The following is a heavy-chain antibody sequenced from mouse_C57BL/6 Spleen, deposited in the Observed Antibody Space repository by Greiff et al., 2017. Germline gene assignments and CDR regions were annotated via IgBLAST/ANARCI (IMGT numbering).Heavy chain of an antibody. D-gene: IGHD2-4*01. CDR2: IDPSDSYT. Sequence: QVQLQQPGAELVMPGASVKLSCKASGYTFTSYWMHWVKQRPGQGLEWIGEIDPSDSYTNYNQKFKGKSTLTVDKSSSTAYMQLSSLTSEDSAVYYCARSRITKYFDVWGTGTTVTVSS. J-gene: IGHJ1*03. V-gene: IGHV1-69*01. CDR1: GYTFTSYW. CDR3: ARSRITKYFDV.